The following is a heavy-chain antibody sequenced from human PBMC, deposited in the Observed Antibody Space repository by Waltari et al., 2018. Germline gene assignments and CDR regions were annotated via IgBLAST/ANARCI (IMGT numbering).Heavy chain of an antibody. J-gene: IGHJ4*02. CDR3: ARGIDY. CDR2: LNQAGNT. V-gene: IGHV4-34*02. Sequence: VQLQQWGAGLVKPSETLSLTCAVYGGSSSGYYWSWFRQPPGKGLEWIGELNQAGNTNYNPSLKSRVTISVETSKSQFSLRLDSVTAADTALYYCARGIDYWGQGTLVTVSS. CDR1: GGSSSGYY.